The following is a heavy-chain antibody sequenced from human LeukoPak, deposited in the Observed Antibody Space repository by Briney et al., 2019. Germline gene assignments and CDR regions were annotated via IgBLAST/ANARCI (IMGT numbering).Heavy chain of an antibody. D-gene: IGHD5-12*01. Sequence: ASVKVSRKASGYTFTGYYMHWVRQAPGQGLEWMGWISAYNGNTNYAQKLQGRVTMTTDTSTSTAYMELSSLRSEDTAVYYCARGHATIHYMDVWGKGTTVTVSS. CDR1: GYTFTGYY. V-gene: IGHV1-18*04. CDR2: ISAYNGNT. J-gene: IGHJ6*03. CDR3: ARGHATIHYMDV.